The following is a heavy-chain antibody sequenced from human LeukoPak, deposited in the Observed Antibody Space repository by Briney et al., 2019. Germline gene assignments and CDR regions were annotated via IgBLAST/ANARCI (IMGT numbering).Heavy chain of an antibody. CDR1: GFTFSSYG. D-gene: IGHD5-18*01. CDR3: ARDVDTAMVDY. Sequence: GGSLRLSCAASGFTFSSYGMHWVRQAPGKGLEWVAVIWYDGSNKYYADSVRGRFTISRDNSKNTLYLQMNSLRAEDTAVYYCARDVDTAMVDYWGQGTLVTVSS. J-gene: IGHJ4*02. V-gene: IGHV3-33*01. CDR2: IWYDGSNK.